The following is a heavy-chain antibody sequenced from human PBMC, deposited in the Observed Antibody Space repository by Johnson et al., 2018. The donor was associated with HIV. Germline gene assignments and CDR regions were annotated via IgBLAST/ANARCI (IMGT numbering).Heavy chain of an antibody. CDR3: VREGYSVSSDAFDI. J-gene: IGHJ3*02. V-gene: IGHV3-30*03. CDR1: AFTFSRCG. Sequence: QVQLVESGGGVVQSGGSLRLSCAASAFTFSRCGMHWVRQAPGKGLEWVAGISVDGSNKYFGGSVEGRFDIYRENSKNSHYLHMNSLRPEDTAIYYCVREGYSVSSDAFDIWGQGTMVTVSS. D-gene: IGHD6-6*01. CDR2: ISVDGSNK.